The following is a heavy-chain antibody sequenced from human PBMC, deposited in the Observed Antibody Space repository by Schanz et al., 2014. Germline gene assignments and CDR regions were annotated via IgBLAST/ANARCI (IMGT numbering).Heavy chain of an antibody. CDR2: ISSSSSYT. Sequence: QVQLVESGGGLVKPGGSLRLSCAASGLTFSDYYMSWIRQAPGKGLEWVSYISSSSSYTNYADSVKGRFTISRDNAKNSLYLQMTSLRAEDTALYYCTTQQLGSHYLYGMDVWGQGTTVTVS. CDR3: TTQQLGSHYLYGMDV. CDR1: GLTFSDYY. J-gene: IGHJ6*02. D-gene: IGHD6-13*01. V-gene: IGHV3-11*05.